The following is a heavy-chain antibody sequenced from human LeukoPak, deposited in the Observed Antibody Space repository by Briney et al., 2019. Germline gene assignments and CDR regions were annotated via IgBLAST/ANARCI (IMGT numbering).Heavy chain of an antibody. CDR2: IWYDGNNK. CDR1: GFTFSSYG. Sequence: GGSLRLSCAASGFTFSSYGMHWVRQAPGKGLEWVAVIWYDGNNKYYADSVKGRFTISRDNSKSTLYLQINSLRADDTAVYYCARDPFQEWELKTLDYWGQGTLVTVSS. CDR3: ARDPFQEWELKTLDY. V-gene: IGHV3-33*01. D-gene: IGHD1-26*01. J-gene: IGHJ4*02.